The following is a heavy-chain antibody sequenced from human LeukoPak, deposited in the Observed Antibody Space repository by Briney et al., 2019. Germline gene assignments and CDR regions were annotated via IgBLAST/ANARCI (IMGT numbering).Heavy chain of an antibody. CDR1: GGSISSSSYY. J-gene: IGHJ6*03. Sequence: SGTLSLTCTVSGGSISSSSYYWGWLRPPPGKGLEWIGSIYYSGSTYYNPSLKSRVTISVDTSKNQFSLKLSSVTAADTAVYYCARANPQRGAPSRFYYYYMDVWGKGTTVTVSS. D-gene: IGHD1-14*01. V-gene: IGHV4-39*07. CDR2: IYYSGST. CDR3: ARANPQRGAPSRFYYYYMDV.